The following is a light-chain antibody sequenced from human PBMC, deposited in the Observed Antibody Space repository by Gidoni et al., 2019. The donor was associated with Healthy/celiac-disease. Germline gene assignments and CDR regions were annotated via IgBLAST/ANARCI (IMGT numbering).Light chain of an antibody. V-gene: IGKV1-33*01. CDR2: DAS. Sequence: DIQMTQSPSSLSASVGDRVTITCQASQDISNYLNWYQQKPGKAPKLLIYDASNLETGVPSRFSGSGSGTDFTFTISSLQPEDIATYYCQQYDNLPLLFGPXTKVDIK. CDR3: QQYDNLPLL. CDR1: QDISNY. J-gene: IGKJ3*01.